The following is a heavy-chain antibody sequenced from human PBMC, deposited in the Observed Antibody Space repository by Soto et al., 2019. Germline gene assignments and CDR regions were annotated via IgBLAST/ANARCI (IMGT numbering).Heavy chain of an antibody. D-gene: IGHD3-3*01. CDR2: MNPNSGNT. CDR3: ARGRGYYDFWSTLKEVYFDY. J-gene: IGHJ4*02. Sequence: QVQLVQSGAEVKKPGASVKVSCKASGYTFTSYDINWVRQATRQGLEWMGWMNPNSGNTGYAQKFQGRVTMTRNTSXITAYXXLSSLRSEDTAVYYCARGRGYYDFWSTLKEVYFDYWGQGTLVTVSS. CDR1: GYTFTSYD. V-gene: IGHV1-8*01.